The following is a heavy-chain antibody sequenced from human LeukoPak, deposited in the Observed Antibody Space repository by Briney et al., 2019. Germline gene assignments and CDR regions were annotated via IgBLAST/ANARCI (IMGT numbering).Heavy chain of an antibody. V-gene: IGHV3-23*01. CDR1: GFTFSSYD. CDR3: AKGRACTNGVCHFDY. Sequence: GGSLRLXCAASGFTFSSYDMSWVRQAPGKGLEWVSVISTSGGSTYHADSVKGRFIISRDNSKNTLYLQMNSLRAEDTAAYYCAKGRACTNGVCHFDYWGRGTLVTVSS. J-gene: IGHJ4*02. CDR2: ISTSGGST. D-gene: IGHD2-8*01.